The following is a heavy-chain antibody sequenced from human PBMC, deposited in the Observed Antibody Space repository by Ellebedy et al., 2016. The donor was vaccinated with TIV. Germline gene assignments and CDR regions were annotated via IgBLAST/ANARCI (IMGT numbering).Heavy chain of an antibody. CDR2: INPTGGGS. CDR1: GYTFTGYY. V-gene: IGHV1-2*04. CDR3: ARGMYYGTNVFDV. Sequence: AASVKVSCKTSGYTFTGYYLYWVRQAPGQGLEWMGWINPTGGGSNFAQRFRGWVTMTRDTSINTVYMELRRVKADDTAVYYCARGMYYGTNVFDVWGQGTMVSVSS. D-gene: IGHD3-3*01. J-gene: IGHJ3*01.